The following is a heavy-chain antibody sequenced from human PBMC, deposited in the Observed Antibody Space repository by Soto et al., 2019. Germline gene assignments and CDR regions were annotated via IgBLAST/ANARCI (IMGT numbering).Heavy chain of an antibody. J-gene: IGHJ4*02. CDR2: INHSGST. CDR3: ARNEYCSSTSCSTHFDY. D-gene: IGHD2-2*01. CDR1: GGSFSGYY. Sequence: SETLSLTCAVYGGSFSGYYWIWIRQPPGKGLELIGEINHSGSTNYNPSLKSRVTISVDTSKNQFSLKLSSVTAADTAVYYCARNEYCSSTSCSTHFDYWGQGTLVTVSS. V-gene: IGHV4-34*01.